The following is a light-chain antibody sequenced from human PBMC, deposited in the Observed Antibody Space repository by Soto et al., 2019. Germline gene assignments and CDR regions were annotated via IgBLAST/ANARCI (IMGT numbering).Light chain of an antibody. J-gene: IGLJ1*01. V-gene: IGLV1-44*01. Sequence: QSVLTQPPSASGTPGQRVTISCSGSRSNIGTKTVNWYQHLPGTAPKLLIYGSNLRPSGVPDRFSGSNSGTSASLAISGLQSEDEADYYCAAWDDSLNGYLFGTGTKVTVL. CDR2: GSN. CDR3: AAWDDSLNGYL. CDR1: RSNIGTKT.